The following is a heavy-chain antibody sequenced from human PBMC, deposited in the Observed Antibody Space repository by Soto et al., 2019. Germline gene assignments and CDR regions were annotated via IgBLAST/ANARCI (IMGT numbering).Heavy chain of an antibody. Sequence: SETLSLTCTVSGGSISSYYWSWIRQPPGKGLEWIGYIYYSGSTNYNPSLKSRVTMSVDTSKNQFSLKLSSVTAVDTAVYYCARIGGIAAAGTHWFDPWGQGTLVTVSS. D-gene: IGHD6-13*01. J-gene: IGHJ5*02. CDR3: ARIGGIAAAGTHWFDP. CDR2: IYYSGST. V-gene: IGHV4-59*12. CDR1: GGSISSYY.